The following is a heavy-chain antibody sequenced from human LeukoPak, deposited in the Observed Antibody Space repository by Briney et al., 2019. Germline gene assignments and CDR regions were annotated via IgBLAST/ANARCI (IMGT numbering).Heavy chain of an antibody. CDR3: ARDQGSLASFDL. D-gene: IGHD6-13*01. CDR2: ISSESDYK. Sequence: GGSLRLSCAASGFTFSNYTMNWVRKAPRTGLEWVSSISSESDYKYYEDSSKDRFIIYIYNAKTSLYMQMTGLRAEDTAIYYCARDQGSLASFDLWGRGTLVTVSS. CDR1: GFTFSNYT. V-gene: IGHV3-21*01. J-gene: IGHJ2*01.